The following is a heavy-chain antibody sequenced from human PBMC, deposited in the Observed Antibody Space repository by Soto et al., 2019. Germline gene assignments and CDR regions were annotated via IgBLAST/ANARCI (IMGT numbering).Heavy chain of an antibody. V-gene: IGHV3-23*01. CDR1: GFTCSSYD. Sequence: SCAASGFTCSSYDMSWVRQAPGKGLEWVSTILVGGSTHYPDSVKGRFTISRDNSKNTAFLQMNSLTAGDTAVYYCAKATATGGGAFDICGQGTVVTVSS. J-gene: IGHJ3*02. D-gene: IGHD2-8*02. CDR2: ILVGGST. CDR3: AKATATGGGAFDI.